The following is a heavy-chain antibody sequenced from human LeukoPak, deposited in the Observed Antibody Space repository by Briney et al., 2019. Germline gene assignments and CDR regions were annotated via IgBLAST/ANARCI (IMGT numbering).Heavy chain of an antibody. CDR3: AKLSSRSYGYADY. J-gene: IGHJ4*02. CDR1: GFTFSSYA. V-gene: IGHV3-23*01. Sequence: GGSLRLSCEASGFTFSSYAMSWVRQAPGKGLEWVSAISGSGGSTYYADSVKGRFTISRDNSKNTLYLQMNSLRAEDTAVYYCAKLSSRSYGYADYWGQGTLVTVSS. D-gene: IGHD5-18*01. CDR2: ISGSGGST.